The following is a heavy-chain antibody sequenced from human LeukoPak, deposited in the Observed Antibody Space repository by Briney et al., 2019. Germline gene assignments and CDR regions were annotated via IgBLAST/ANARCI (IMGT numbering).Heavy chain of an antibody. Sequence: ASVKVSCKASGYTFTSYAMNWVRQAPGQGLEWMGWINTNTGNPTYAQGFTGRFVFSLDTSVSTAYLQISSLKAEDTAVYYCASPRECSGGSCYDAFDIWGQGTMVTVSS. CDR3: ASPRECSGGSCYDAFDI. J-gene: IGHJ3*02. D-gene: IGHD2-15*01. CDR2: INTNTGNP. V-gene: IGHV7-4-1*02. CDR1: GYTFTSYA.